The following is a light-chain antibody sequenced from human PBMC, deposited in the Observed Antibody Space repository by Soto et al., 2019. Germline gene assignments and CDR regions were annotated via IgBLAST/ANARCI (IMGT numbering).Light chain of an antibody. J-gene: IGLJ3*02. Sequence: QSALTQPASVSGSPGQSITISCTGTSSDVGGYNYVSWYQQHPGKAPKLLIYEVSNRPSGVSSRFSGSKSGNTASLTISGLPAEDEADYYCTSYTTSSTWVFGGGTKLTV. CDR2: EVS. CDR1: SSDVGGYNY. CDR3: TSYTTSSTWV. V-gene: IGLV2-14*01.